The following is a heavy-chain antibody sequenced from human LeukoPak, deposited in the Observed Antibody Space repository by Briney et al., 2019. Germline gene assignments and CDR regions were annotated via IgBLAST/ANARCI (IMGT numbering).Heavy chain of an antibody. CDR2: VRHDGSTK. Sequence: GGSLRLSCSASGFTFNPYGFHWVRQAPGKGLEWVAFVRHDGSTKYNADSLEGRFTISRDSSKTTLYLEMNSLRGEDTAVYYCARERGRTAETRLLDYWGQGTLVTVSS. D-gene: IGHD2-21*02. V-gene: IGHV3-30*02. CDR3: ARERGRTAETRLLDY. J-gene: IGHJ4*02. CDR1: GFTFNPYG.